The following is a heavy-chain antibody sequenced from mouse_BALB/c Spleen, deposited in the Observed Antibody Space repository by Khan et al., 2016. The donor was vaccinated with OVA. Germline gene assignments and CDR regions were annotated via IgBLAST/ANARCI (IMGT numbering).Heavy chain of an antibody. CDR2: IWGGGST. D-gene: IGHD1-1*02. Sequence: QVRLQQSGPGLVAPSQSLSITCTVSGFSLTDHGVSWIRQPPGKGLEWLGVIWGGGSTYYNSVLKSRLNISKDNSKTQVFLKMNSLQTVDTAMYYCAKQIWSPYYGMDYWGQGTSVTVSS. CDR1: GFSLTDHG. V-gene: IGHV2-6-5*01. J-gene: IGHJ4*01. CDR3: AKQIWSPYYGMDY.